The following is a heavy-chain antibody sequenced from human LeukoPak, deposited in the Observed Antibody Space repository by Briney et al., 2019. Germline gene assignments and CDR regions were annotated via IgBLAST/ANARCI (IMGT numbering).Heavy chain of an antibody. V-gene: IGHV3-11*04. Sequence: PGGSLRLSRAASGFTLRDYSMDWVRQAPGKGLEWVSYISSSGSTIYYADSVKGRFTISRDNAKNSLYLQMNSLRAEDTAVYYCARNYGSGSYQGYWGQGTLVTVSS. CDR3: ARNYGSGSYQGY. CDR1: GFTLRDYS. D-gene: IGHD3-10*01. J-gene: IGHJ4*02. CDR2: ISSSGSTI.